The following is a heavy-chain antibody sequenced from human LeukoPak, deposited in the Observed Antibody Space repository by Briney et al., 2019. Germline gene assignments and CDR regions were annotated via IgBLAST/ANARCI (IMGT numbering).Heavy chain of an antibody. Sequence: GGSLRLSCAASGFIFSNYWMSWVRQAPGKGLEWVSGISGSGGATYYADSVKGRFTVSRDDPHNTLYLQMNSVRAEDTTVYFCARGGVDHYGSGTYYLMYYFDHWGQGALVTVSS. CDR2: ISGSGGAT. CDR3: ARGGVDHYGSGTYYLMYYFDH. CDR1: GFIFSNYW. D-gene: IGHD3-10*01. J-gene: IGHJ4*02. V-gene: IGHV3-23*01.